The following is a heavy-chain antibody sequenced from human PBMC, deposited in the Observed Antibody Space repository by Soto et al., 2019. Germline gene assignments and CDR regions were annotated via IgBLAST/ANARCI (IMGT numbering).Heavy chain of an antibody. V-gene: IGHV2-5*02. J-gene: IGHJ4*02. CDR3: AHKGGGDRILDY. Sequence: QITLKESGPTLVKPTQTLTLTCTFSGFSLSTRGVGVGWIRQPPGKALEWLALIYWDGYKHYSPSLESRLTLTEDTSKNQVVLTMTNMDPVDTATYYWAHKGGGDRILDYWGQGTLVTVSS. CDR2: IYWDGYK. CDR1: GFSLSTRGVG. D-gene: IGHD3-16*01.